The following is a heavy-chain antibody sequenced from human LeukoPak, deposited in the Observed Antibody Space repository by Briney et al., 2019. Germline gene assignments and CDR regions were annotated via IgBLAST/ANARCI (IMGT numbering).Heavy chain of an antibody. CDR2: IYYSGST. CDR3: ARGVVVPAAKSLNWFDP. J-gene: IGHJ5*02. CDR1: GGSISSYY. V-gene: IGHV4-59*01. Sequence: SETLSLTCTVSGGSISSYYWSWIRQPPGKGLEWIGYIYYSGSTNYNPSLTSRVTISVDTSKNQFSLKLSSVTAADTAVYYCARGVVVPAAKSLNWFDPWGQGTLVTVSS. D-gene: IGHD2-2*01.